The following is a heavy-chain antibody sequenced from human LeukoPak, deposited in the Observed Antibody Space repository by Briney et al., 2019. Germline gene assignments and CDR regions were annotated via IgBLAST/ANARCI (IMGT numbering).Heavy chain of an antibody. CDR3: ARDPGIAAAPEYFQH. CDR1: GGSISSYY. D-gene: IGHD6-13*01. CDR2: IYYSGST. J-gene: IGHJ1*01. V-gene: IGHV4-59*01. Sequence: KPSETLSLTCTVSGGSISSYYWSWIRQPPGKGLEWIGYIYYSGSTNYNPSLKSRVTISVDTSKNQFSLKLSSVTAADTAVYYCARDPGIAAAPEYFQHWGQGTLVTVSS.